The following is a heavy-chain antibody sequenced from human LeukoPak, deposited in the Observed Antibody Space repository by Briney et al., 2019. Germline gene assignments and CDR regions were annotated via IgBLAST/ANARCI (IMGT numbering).Heavy chain of an antibody. CDR3: ARQRIAAAGMCWFDP. CDR2: IYYSGST. J-gene: IGHJ5*02. CDR1: GGSINNYY. V-gene: IGHV4-59*08. Sequence: SETLSLTCTVSGGSINNYYWSWIRQPPGKGLEWIGYIYYSGSTNYNPSLKSRVTISVDTSKNQFSLKLSSVTAADTAVYYCARQRIAAAGMCWFDPWGQGTLVTVSS. D-gene: IGHD6-13*01.